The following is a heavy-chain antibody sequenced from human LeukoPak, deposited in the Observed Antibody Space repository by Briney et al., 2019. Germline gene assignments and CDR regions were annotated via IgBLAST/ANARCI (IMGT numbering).Heavy chain of an antibody. V-gene: IGHV4-34*01. D-gene: IGHD2-2*01. Sequence: SETLSLTCAVYGGSFSGYYWSWIRQPPGKGLEWIEEINHSGSTNYNPSLKSRVTISVDTSKNQFSLKLSSVTAADTAVYYCARGRTGYQLLPTKKDYSYYYMDVWDKGTTVTVSS. J-gene: IGHJ6*03. CDR3: ARGRTGYQLLPTKKDYSYYYMDV. CDR2: INHSGST. CDR1: GGSFSGYY.